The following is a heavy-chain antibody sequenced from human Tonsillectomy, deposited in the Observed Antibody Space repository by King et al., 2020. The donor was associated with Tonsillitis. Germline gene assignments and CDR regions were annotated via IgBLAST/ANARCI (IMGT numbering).Heavy chain of an antibody. J-gene: IGHJ4*02. CDR3: ARDLVRHCSSTSCSFVLDY. CDR1: GFTFNSYG. CDR2: IWYDGSDK. D-gene: IGHD2-2*01. Sequence: VQLVESGGGVVQPGRSLRLSCAASGFTFNSYGMHWVRQAPGKGLEWVAVIWYDGSDKHYADPVKGRFSISRDNSKNTLYLQMNSLRAEDTAVYYCARDLVRHCSSTSCSFVLDYWGQGTLVTVSS. V-gene: IGHV3-33*01.